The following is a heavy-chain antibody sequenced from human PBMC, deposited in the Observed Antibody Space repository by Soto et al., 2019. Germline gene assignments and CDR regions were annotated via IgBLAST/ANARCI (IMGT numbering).Heavy chain of an antibody. V-gene: IGHV3-11*01. CDR2: ISSSGSTI. CDR1: GFTFSDYY. Sequence: PGGSLRLSCAASGFTFSDYYMRWIRQAPGKGLEWVSYISSSGSTIYYADSVKGRFTISRDNAKNSLYLQMNSLRAEDTAVYYCATQYRYRGGSWIPRFDPWGQGTLVTVSS. CDR3: ATQYRYRGGSWIPRFDP. D-gene: IGHD2-15*01. J-gene: IGHJ5*02.